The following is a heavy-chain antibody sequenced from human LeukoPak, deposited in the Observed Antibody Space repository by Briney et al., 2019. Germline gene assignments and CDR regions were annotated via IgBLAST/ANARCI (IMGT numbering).Heavy chain of an antibody. J-gene: IGHJ6*02. CDR3: AKDRGITASGKKGMDV. V-gene: IGHV3-9*01. D-gene: IGHD6-13*01. CDR2: ISWNSGNI. Sequence: PGRSLRLSCIGSGFSFDDYGMHWVRQVPGKGLEWVSHISWNSGNIGYVDSVKGRFTISRDNAKNSLYLEMNSLRPEDTALYYCAKDRGITASGKKGMDVWGQGTTVTASS. CDR1: GFSFDDYG.